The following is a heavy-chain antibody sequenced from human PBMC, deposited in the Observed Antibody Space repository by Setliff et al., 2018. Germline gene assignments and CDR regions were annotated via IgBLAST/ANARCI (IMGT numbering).Heavy chain of an antibody. D-gene: IGHD2-15*01. CDR2: IWDDGGNK. V-gene: IGHV3-33*08. CDR1: GFTFSTYR. CDR3: ARTCSGSGCYAGLES. J-gene: IGHJ4*02. Sequence: GGSLRLSCAASGFTFSTYRMHWVRQAPGKGLEWVAVIWDDGGNKYHAGSVKGRFTISRDNSKNTLYLQMNSLRPEDTAVYYCARTCSGSGCYAGLESWGQGTLVTVSS.